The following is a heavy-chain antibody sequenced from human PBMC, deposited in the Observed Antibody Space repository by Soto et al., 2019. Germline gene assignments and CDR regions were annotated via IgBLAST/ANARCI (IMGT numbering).Heavy chain of an antibody. Sequence: PGGSPGLSCAASGFTFSNYWMHWVRQAPGKGLVWVSRINSEGSITSYADSVKGRFTISRDNAKNTLYLQMNSLRAEDTAVYYCAPFTWFDPWGQGTMVTSPQ. CDR1: GFTFSNYW. V-gene: IGHV3-74*01. CDR2: INSEGSIT. CDR3: APFTWFDP. J-gene: IGHJ5*01.